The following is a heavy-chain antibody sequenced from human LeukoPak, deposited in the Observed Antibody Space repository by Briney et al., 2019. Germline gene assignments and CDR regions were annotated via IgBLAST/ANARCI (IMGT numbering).Heavy chain of an antibody. J-gene: IGHJ4*02. CDR3: ARKGRYSGYDWGGFDY. CDR1: GFTFSSYG. Sequence: AGGSLRLSCAASGFTFSSYGMHWVRQAPGKGLEWVSSISGSGGTIYYADSVKGRFTISRDSAKNSLSLEMNSLRAEDTAVYYCARKGRYSGYDWGGFDYWGQGTLVTVSS. V-gene: IGHV3-48*04. CDR2: ISGSGGTI. D-gene: IGHD5-12*01.